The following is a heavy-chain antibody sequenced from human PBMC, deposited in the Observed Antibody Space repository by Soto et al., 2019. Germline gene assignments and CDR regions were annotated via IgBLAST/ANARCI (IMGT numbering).Heavy chain of an antibody. D-gene: IGHD6-6*01. V-gene: IGHV3-23*01. Sequence: GGSLRLSCVASGFTFTNYVMSWVRQAPGRGLEWVSAITVSGGDTYYADSVKGRFTVSRDNSKTTLYLQMDSLRADDSALYYCAKGSASTRPYYFDYWGQGIVVTVSS. J-gene: IGHJ4*02. CDR1: GFTFTNYV. CDR3: AKGSASTRPYYFDY. CDR2: ITVSGGDT.